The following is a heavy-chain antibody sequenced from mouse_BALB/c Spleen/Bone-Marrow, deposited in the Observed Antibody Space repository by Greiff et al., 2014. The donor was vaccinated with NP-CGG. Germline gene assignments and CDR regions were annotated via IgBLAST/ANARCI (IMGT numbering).Heavy chain of an antibody. CDR1: GLTFNSYG. V-gene: IGHV5-9-2*01. J-gene: IGHJ3*01. CDR2: IRGGGSYT. CDR3: ARHAYYDQTEVSFVY. D-gene: IGHD2-4*01. Sequence: EVKLVESGGGLVKSGGSLKLSCAASGLTFNSYGMSWVRQTPEKRLEWVATIRGGGSYTFYPDSVKGRFTISRDNAKNNLYLQLSSLRSEDTALYYCARHAYYDQTEVSFVYWGQGTLVTVSA.